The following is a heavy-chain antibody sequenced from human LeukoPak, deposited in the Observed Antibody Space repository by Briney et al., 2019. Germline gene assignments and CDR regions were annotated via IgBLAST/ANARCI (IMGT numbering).Heavy chain of an antibody. J-gene: IGHJ1*01. CDR3: AKEEGYYYDSGGYYVEYFQH. CDR2: ISSSSSTI. CDR1: RFTFSSYS. V-gene: IGHV3-48*04. Sequence: QPGGSLRLSCAASRFTFSSYSMNWVRQAPGKELEWVSYISSSSSTIYYADSVKGRFTISRDNAKNSLYLQMNSLRAEDTAVYYCAKEEGYYYDSGGYYVEYFQHWGQGTLVTVSS. D-gene: IGHD3-22*01.